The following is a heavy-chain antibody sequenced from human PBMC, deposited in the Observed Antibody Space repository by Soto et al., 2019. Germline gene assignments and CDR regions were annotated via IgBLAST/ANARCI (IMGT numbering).Heavy chain of an antibody. V-gene: IGHV5-51*01. Sequence: PGESLKISCKGSGYSFTSYWIGWVRQMPGKGLECMGFIYLGDSDTRYSPSFQGQVTISADKSISTAFLQWSSLKASDTAMYYCAGGGVRGVITRTRDYYGMDVWGQGTTVTVSS. CDR2: IYLGDSDT. CDR1: GYSFTSYW. D-gene: IGHD3-10*01. J-gene: IGHJ6*02. CDR3: AGGGVRGVITRTRDYYGMDV.